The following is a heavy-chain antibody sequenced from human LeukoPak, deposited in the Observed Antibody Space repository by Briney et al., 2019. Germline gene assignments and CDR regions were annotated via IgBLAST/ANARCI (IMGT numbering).Heavy chain of an antibody. CDR2: IYPGDSDT. V-gene: IGHV5-51*01. J-gene: IGHJ3*02. D-gene: IGHD4-23*01. CDR3: ARHSRGNNDAFDI. Sequence: GESLKIPCKGSGYSFTSYWIGWVRQMPGKGLEWMGIIYPGDSDTRYSPSFQGQVTISADKSISTAYLQWSSLKASDTAMYYCARHSRGNNDAFDIWGQGTMVTVSS. CDR1: GYSFTSYW.